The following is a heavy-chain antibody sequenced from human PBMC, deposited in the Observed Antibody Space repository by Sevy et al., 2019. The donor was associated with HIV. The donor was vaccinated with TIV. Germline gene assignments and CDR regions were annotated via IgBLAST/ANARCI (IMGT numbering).Heavy chain of an antibody. CDR3: ARVYSVSNPEFDFGDYFDS. J-gene: IGHJ4*02. V-gene: IGHV3-30-3*01. Sequence: GESLKISCAASGFSFSSYAMHWVRQAPGKGLEWIAVISYNGNKKYHADSVKGRLTISRDNSKNTVFLQMNSLRVEDTAVYYCARVYSVSNPEFDFGDYFDSWGQGTLVTVSS. CDR1: GFSFSSYA. D-gene: IGHD4-17*01. CDR2: ISYNGNKK.